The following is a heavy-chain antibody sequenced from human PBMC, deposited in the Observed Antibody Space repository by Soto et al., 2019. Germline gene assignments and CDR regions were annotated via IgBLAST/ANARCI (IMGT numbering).Heavy chain of an antibody. CDR1: GFTFSSYA. D-gene: IGHD2-15*01. CDR3: AKGLSSSGCFDP. V-gene: IGHV3-23*01. J-gene: IGHJ5*02. CDR2: ISGNGDST. Sequence: EVQLLESGGGLVQPGGSLRLSCAASGFTFSSYAMSWVRQAPGKGLEWVSGISGNGDSTYDADPVKGRFTISRDNSKNTLYLQRNSLRAEGTAVYYCAKGLSSSGCFDPWGQGTMVTVSS.